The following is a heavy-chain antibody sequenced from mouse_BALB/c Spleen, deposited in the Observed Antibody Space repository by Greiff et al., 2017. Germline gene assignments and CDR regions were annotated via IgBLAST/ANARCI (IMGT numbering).Heavy chain of an antibody. Sequence: EVQLQQSGAELVKPGASVKLSCTASGFNIKDTYMHWVKQRPEQGLEWIGRIDPANGNTKYDPKFQGKATITADTSSNTAYLQLSSLTSEDTAVYYCARGIYYDYDGDWGQGTSVTVSS. D-gene: IGHD2-4*01. V-gene: IGHV14-3*02. CDR1: GFNIKDTY. CDR2: IDPANGNT. J-gene: IGHJ4*01. CDR3: ARGIYYDYDGD.